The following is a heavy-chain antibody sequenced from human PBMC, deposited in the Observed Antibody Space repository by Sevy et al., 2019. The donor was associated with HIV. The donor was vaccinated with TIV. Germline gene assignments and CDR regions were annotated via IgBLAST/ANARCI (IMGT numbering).Heavy chain of an antibody. V-gene: IGHV1-69*13. CDR2: IIPIFGTA. D-gene: IGHD3-10*01. Sequence: ASVKVSCKASGGTFSSYAISWVRQAPGQGLEWMGGIIPIFGTANYAQKFQGRVTITADESTSTAYMELSSLRSEDTAVYYCARTYYYGSGSYLYFDYWGQGTLVTVSS. J-gene: IGHJ4*02. CDR3: ARTYYYGSGSYLYFDY. CDR1: GGTFSSYA.